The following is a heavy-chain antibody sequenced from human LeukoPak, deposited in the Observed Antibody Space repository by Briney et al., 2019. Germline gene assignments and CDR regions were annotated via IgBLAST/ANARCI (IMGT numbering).Heavy chain of an antibody. J-gene: IGHJ4*02. V-gene: IGHV3-30*02. CDR3: AKDNYDYGDYDGGDY. CDR1: GFIFSTYG. CDR2: IRYDGSNK. D-gene: IGHD4-17*01. Sequence: GGSLRLCCAASGFIFSTYGMHWVRQAPGKGLELVAFIRYDGSNKYYADSVKGRFTISRDNSKNTLYLQMNSLRPEDTAVYYCAKDNYDYGDYDGGDYWGQGTLVTVSS.